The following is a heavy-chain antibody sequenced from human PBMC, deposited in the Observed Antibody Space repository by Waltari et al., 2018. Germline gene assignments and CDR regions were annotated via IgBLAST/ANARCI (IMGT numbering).Heavy chain of an antibody. CDR1: GFIVSNNY. V-gene: IGHV3-53*01. CDR2: TKGGGNT. J-gene: IGHJ4*02. D-gene: IGHD6-13*01. Sequence: EVQLVESGGGLIQPGGSLRLSCAASGFIVSNNYMSWVRQAPGKGLEWVSVTKGGGNTFYSDSVKGRFTISTDDSSNTLSLQMNSLRVEDTAVYYCARDGAAATFDYWGQGTLVTVSS. CDR3: ARDGAAATFDY.